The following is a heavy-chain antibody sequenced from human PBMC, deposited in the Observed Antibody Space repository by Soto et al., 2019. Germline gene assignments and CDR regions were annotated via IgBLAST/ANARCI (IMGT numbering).Heavy chain of an antibody. CDR2: ISSDGSTT. Sequence: PGGSLRLSCAASGFTFSGYCMHWVRQAPGKGLVWVSGISSDGSTTSYAYSVKGRFTISRDNARNTLYLQMNSLRAEDTAVYYCARSDWFDPWGQGTLVTVSS. V-gene: IGHV3-74*01. CDR1: GFTFSGYC. J-gene: IGHJ5*02. CDR3: ARSDWFDP.